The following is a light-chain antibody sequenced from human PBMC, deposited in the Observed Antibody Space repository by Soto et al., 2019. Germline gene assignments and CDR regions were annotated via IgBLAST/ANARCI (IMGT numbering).Light chain of an antibody. Sequence: DIQMTHPPPSLSACVGDRVTITCRASQSISSYLNWYQQKPGKAPMLLIYTASSLQSGVPARFSGSGSGTDFTPAISGLQPEDVATYYCQQSYSTPRTFGQWTKVEIK. J-gene: IGKJ1*01. V-gene: IGKV1-39*01. CDR2: TAS. CDR1: QSISSY. CDR3: QQSYSTPRT.